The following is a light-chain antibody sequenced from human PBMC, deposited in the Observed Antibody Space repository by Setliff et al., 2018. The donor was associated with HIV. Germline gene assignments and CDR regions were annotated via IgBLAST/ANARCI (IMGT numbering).Light chain of an antibody. CDR1: SRDVGGYNY. V-gene: IGLV2-14*01. CDR2: EVR. Sequence: PALTQPASVSGSPGQSITISCTGTSRDVGGYNYVSWYQQHPGKAPKLIIYEVRNRPSGVSNRFSCSKSGNTASLTISGLQTDDEADYYCSSYAITNTLPFGTGTKVTVL. CDR3: SSYAITNTLP. J-gene: IGLJ1*01.